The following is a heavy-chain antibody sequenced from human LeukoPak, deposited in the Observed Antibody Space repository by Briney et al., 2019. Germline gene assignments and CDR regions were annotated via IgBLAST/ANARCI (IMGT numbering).Heavy chain of an antibody. D-gene: IGHD3-10*01. CDR3: ARDQGRGSGSYGYFDY. CDR1: GASLSSSY. Sequence: SETLSLTCSLSGASLSSSYWSWIRQPAGKGLEWIGRVYTSGYTNYNPSLKSRVAMSVDTSKNQFSLKLSSVTAADTAVYYCARDQGRGSGSYGYFDYWGQGTLVTVSS. J-gene: IGHJ4*02. CDR2: VYTSGYT. V-gene: IGHV4-4*07.